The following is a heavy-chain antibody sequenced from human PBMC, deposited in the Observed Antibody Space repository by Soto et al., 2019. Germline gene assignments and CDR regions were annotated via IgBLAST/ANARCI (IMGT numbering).Heavy chain of an antibody. CDR3: AKDRGDYGKTGSFDY. D-gene: IGHD4-17*01. V-gene: IGHV3-23*01. J-gene: IGHJ4*02. CDR2: ISGSGGST. Sequence: EVQLLESGGGLVQPGGSLRLSCAASGFTFSSYAMSWVRQAPGKGLEWVSGISGSGGSTYYADSVKGRFTISRDNSKNTLYLQMNSLRAEDTAVYYCAKDRGDYGKTGSFDYWGQGTLVTVSS. CDR1: GFTFSSYA.